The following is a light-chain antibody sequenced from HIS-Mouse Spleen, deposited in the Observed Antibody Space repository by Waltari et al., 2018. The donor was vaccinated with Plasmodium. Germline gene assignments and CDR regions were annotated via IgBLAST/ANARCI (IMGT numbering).Light chain of an antibody. V-gene: IGLV3-10*01. CDR3: YSTDSSGNHRV. CDR2: EDS. Sequence: SYELTQPPSVSVSPGQTARITCSGDALPKKYAYWYQEKSGQAPVLVICEDSKRPSGNPERVSGSSSGTIATLTISGAQVEDEADYFCYSTDSSGNHRVFGGGTKLTVL. J-gene: IGLJ3*02. CDR1: ALPKKY.